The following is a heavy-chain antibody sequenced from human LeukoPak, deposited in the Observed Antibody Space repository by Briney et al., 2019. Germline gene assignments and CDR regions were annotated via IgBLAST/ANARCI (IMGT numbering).Heavy chain of an antibody. V-gene: IGHV1-69*05. Sequence: SVKVSCKASGGTFSSYAISWVRQAPGQGLEWMGGIIPIFGTANYAQKFQGRVTITTDESTSTAYMELSSLRSEDTAVYYCARGPTDYDFWSGYSKKYYYYMDVWGTGTTVTVSS. CDR3: ARGPTDYDFWSGYSKKYYYYMDV. CDR2: IIPIFGTA. CDR1: GGTFSSYA. D-gene: IGHD3-3*01. J-gene: IGHJ6*03.